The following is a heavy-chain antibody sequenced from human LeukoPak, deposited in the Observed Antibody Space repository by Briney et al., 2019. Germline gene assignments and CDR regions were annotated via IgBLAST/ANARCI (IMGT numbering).Heavy chain of an antibody. D-gene: IGHD3-22*01. Sequence: GGSLRLSCAASGFTVSSNYMSWVRQAPGKGLEWVSVIYSGGSTYYADSVKGRFTISRDNSKNTLYLQVNSLRAEDTAVYYCARSSDSSFDYWGQGTLVTVSS. CDR1: GFTVSSNY. J-gene: IGHJ4*02. V-gene: IGHV3-66*01. CDR2: IYSGGST. CDR3: ARSSDSSFDY.